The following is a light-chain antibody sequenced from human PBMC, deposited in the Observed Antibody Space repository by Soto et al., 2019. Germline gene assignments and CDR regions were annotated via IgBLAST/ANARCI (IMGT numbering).Light chain of an antibody. CDR2: EVT. J-gene: IGLJ1*01. Sequence: QSVLTQPPSASGSPGQSVTISCTGTTSDIGAYNYVSWYQQRPGKAPKLIIYEVTRRPSGVPDRISGSKAGNTASLTVSGLQAEDEADYYCTSHAGNYNFPYVFGTGTKVTVL. CDR1: TSDIGAYNY. CDR3: TSHAGNYNFPYV. V-gene: IGLV2-8*01.